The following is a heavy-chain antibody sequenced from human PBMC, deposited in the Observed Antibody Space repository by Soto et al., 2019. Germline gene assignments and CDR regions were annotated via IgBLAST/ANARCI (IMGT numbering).Heavy chain of an antibody. CDR2: IYHAGSV. V-gene: IGHV4-38-2*01. CDR1: GYSIASGDY. J-gene: IGHJ6*02. CDR3: ARTFDYYGMDV. Sequence: PSAPQSLTCAVSGYSIASGDYWAWIRQSPGKGLEWIGSIYHAGSVYYNPSLNSRVAVSLDTSKNHFSLKLTSVTAADTAVYYCARTFDYYGMDVWGQGTTVTVSS.